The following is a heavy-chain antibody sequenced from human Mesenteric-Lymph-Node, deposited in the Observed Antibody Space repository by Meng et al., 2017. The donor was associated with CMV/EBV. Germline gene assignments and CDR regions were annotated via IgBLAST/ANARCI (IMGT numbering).Heavy chain of an antibody. J-gene: IGHJ4*02. Sequence: GGSLRLSCAASGFTFSSYAMSWVRQAPGKGLEWVSAISGSGGSTFYADSVKGRFTISRDNSKSTLYLQMNSLRAEDTALYYCARKYQLPRAGGYYFDYWGQGTLVTVSS. D-gene: IGHD2-2*01. CDR1: GFTFSSYA. V-gene: IGHV3-23*01. CDR3: ARKYQLPRAGGYYFDY. CDR2: ISGSGGST.